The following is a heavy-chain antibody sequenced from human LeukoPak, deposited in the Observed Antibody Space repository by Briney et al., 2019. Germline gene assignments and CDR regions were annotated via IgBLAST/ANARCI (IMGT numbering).Heavy chain of an antibody. Sequence: GGSLRLSXAASGFTFSNNWMHWVRQAPGKGLVWVSRINSDGRTTTYADSVKGRFTISRDNAKNTLFLQMNSLRAEDTAVYYCAMIKEGWGQGTLVTVSS. J-gene: IGHJ4*02. CDR1: GFTFSNNW. CDR3: AMIKEG. CDR2: INSDGRTT. D-gene: IGHD3-22*01. V-gene: IGHV3-74*01.